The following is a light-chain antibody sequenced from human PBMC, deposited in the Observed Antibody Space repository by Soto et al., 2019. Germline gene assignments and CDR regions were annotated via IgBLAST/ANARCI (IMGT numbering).Light chain of an antibody. Sequence: DIQMTQSPSSLSASVGDRVTITCRASQNIGNYLHWYQQKPGKAPKLLIYAVSSLQAGVPSRFSGSGSGTDFTLSISSLQAEDFATFYGQQSYNGPTWTFGQGTKVEIK. CDR3: QQSYNGPTWT. CDR2: AVS. CDR1: QNIGNY. V-gene: IGKV1-39*01. J-gene: IGKJ1*01.